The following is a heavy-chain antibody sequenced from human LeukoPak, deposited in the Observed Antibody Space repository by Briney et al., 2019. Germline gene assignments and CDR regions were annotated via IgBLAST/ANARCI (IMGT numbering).Heavy chain of an antibody. J-gene: IGHJ3*02. V-gene: IGHV3-23*01. Sequence: GSLRLSCAASGFTFSSCAMSWVRQAPGKGLEWVSDISGSGGSTYYADSVKGRFTISRDNSKNTLYLQMNSLRAEDTAVYYCAKDRPFYCSGGSCQDDAFDIWGQGTMVTVSS. D-gene: IGHD2-15*01. CDR2: ISGSGGST. CDR3: AKDRPFYCSGGSCQDDAFDI. CDR1: GFTFSSCA.